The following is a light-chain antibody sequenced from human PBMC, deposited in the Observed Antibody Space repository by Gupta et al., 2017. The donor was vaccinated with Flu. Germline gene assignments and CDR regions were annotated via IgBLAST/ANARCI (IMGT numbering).Light chain of an antibody. CDR2: WAS. CDR3: QQYYTTPPT. CDR1: QSVLYSSNNKNY. Sequence: SLGERATINCNSSQSVLYSSNNKNYLAWYQQKPGQPPKLLIYWASTRESGVPDQFSGSGSGTDFTLTISSLQAEDVAVYYCQQYYTTPPTFGQGTKLEIK. J-gene: IGKJ2*01. V-gene: IGKV4-1*01.